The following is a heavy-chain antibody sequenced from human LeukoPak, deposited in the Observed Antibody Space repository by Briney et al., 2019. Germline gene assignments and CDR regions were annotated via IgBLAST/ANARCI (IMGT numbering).Heavy chain of an antibody. Sequence: GGSLRLSCAASGFTFSSYGMHWVRQAPGQGQDLEAVISYDGSNKYYADSVKGRFTISRDNSKNTLYLQMNSLRAEDTAVYYCAKDWTPIATGPDYWGQGTLVTVSS. V-gene: IGHV3-30*18. J-gene: IGHJ4*02. CDR1: GFTFSSYG. CDR2: ISYDGSNK. D-gene: IGHD3/OR15-3a*01. CDR3: AKDWTPIATGPDY.